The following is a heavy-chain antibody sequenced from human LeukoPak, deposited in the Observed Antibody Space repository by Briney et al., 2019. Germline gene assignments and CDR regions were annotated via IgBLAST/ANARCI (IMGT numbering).Heavy chain of an antibody. CDR3: ARGGISGLGCFDY. J-gene: IGHJ4*02. D-gene: IGHD2/OR15-2a*01. CDR2: ISSSSSYI. CDR1: GFTFSSYS. Sequence: GGPLRLSCAASGFTFSSYSMNWVRQAPGKGLEWVSSISSSSSYIYYADSVKGRFAISRDNAKNSLYLQMNSLRAEDTAVYYCARGGISGLGCFDYWGQGTLVTVSS. V-gene: IGHV3-21*01.